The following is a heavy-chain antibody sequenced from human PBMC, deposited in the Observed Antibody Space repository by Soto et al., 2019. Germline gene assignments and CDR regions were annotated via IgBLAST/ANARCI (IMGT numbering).Heavy chain of an antibody. CDR2: IKEDASEK. J-gene: IGHJ6*02. Sequence: GGSLRLSCAVSGLTFKYYWMSWVRQAPGKGLEWVASIKEDASEKHYVHSVEGRFTISRDNAKNSLYLQMNSLRDEDTAVYYCARSLHYYDSSGYYPPKHYGMDVWGQGTTVTVSS. CDR1: GLTFKYYW. D-gene: IGHD3-22*01. V-gene: IGHV3-7*02. CDR3: ARSLHYYDSSGYYPPKHYGMDV.